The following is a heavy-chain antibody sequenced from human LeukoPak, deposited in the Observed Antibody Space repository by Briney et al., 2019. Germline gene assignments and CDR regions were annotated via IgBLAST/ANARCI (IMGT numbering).Heavy chain of an antibody. V-gene: IGHV4-59*01. D-gene: IGHD3-16*01. J-gene: IGHJ4*02. Sequence: SETLSLTCTVSGGSINSYYWSWIRQPPGKGLEWIGYIYYSGSTKYNPSLKSRVTISVDTSKNQFSLKLSSVTAEDTAVYYCARAGGTIPDYWGQGTPVTVSS. CDR2: IYYSGST. CDR1: GGSINSYY. CDR3: ARAGGTIPDY.